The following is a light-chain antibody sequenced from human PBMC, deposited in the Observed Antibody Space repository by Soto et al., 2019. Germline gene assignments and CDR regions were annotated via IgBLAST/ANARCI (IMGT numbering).Light chain of an antibody. J-gene: IGLJ3*02. CDR3: ATWDDRLTAWV. Sequence: QSVLTQSPSVSGAPRQSDKISCSGNNSNIGSNAVHWYQQLPGKAPKLLMYYNDMLPSGVSDRFSGSKSGTSASLAISGLQSEDEGDYYCATWDDRLTAWVFGGGTKLTVL. CDR1: NSNIGSNA. CDR2: YND. V-gene: IGLV1-36*01.